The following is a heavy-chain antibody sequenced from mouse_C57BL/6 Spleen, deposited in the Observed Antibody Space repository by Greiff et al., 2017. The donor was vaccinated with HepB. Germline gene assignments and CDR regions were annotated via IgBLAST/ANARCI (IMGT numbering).Heavy chain of an antibody. J-gene: IGHJ3*01. D-gene: IGHD1-1*01. V-gene: IGHV1-15*01. Sequence: VKLQQSGAELVRPGASVTLSCKASGYTFTDYEMHWVKQTPVHGLEWIGAIDPETGGTAYNQKFKGKAILTAYKSSSTAYMELLSLTSEDSAVYYCTSRLYYYGSSDWGQGTLVTVSA. CDR2: IDPETGGT. CDR3: TSRLYYYGSSD. CDR1: GYTFTDYE.